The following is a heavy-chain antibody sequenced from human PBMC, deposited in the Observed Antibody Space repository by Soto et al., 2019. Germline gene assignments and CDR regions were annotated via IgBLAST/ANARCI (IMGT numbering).Heavy chain of an antibody. V-gene: IGHV4-59*01. Sequence: PSETLSLTCTVSGGSISIYYWSWIRQPPGKGLEWIGYIYHSGSTNYNPSLKSRVTISVDTSKNQFSLKLSFVTAADTAVYYCARVHGYSSSWSNYHYYGMDVWGQGTTVTVSS. D-gene: IGHD6-13*01. CDR2: IYHSGST. J-gene: IGHJ6*02. CDR1: GGSISIYY. CDR3: ARVHGYSSSWSNYHYYGMDV.